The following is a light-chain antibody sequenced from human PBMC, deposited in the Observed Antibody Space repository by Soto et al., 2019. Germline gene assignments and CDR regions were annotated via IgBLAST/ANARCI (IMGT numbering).Light chain of an antibody. V-gene: IGLV2-14*01. Sequence: QSALTQPPSASGSPGQSVTITCSGTSSDVGEENYVSWYQQHPDKAPKVLIFEVSNRPSGISNRFSGSKSGNTASLTISGLQAEDEADYYCSSYTSSTTSVVFGGGTKLTVL. CDR2: EVS. J-gene: IGLJ2*01. CDR3: SSYTSSTTSVV. CDR1: SSDVGEENY.